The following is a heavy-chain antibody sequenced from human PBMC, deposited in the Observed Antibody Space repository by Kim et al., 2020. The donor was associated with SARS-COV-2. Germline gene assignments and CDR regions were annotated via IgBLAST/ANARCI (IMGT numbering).Heavy chain of an antibody. CDR2: WNN. Sequence: WNNDCAGSVKSRITINSDTTKNQFSLQLNSVTPEDTAMYYCARDPGAFDIWGQGTMVTVSS. V-gene: IGHV6-1*01. J-gene: IGHJ3*02. CDR3: ARDPGAFDI.